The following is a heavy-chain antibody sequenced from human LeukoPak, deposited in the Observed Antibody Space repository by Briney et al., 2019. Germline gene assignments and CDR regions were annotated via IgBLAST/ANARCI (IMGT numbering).Heavy chain of an antibody. V-gene: IGHV3-30-3*01. CDR1: GFTFSSYS. D-gene: IGHD4-17*01. CDR2: ISYNGYNK. Sequence: GRSLRLSCAASGFTFSSYSLHWVRQAPGKGLEWVSVISYNGYNKYYADSVKGRFTLSRDNSNNMFYVQMNSLGPEDTAVYYCARGFPYDDPTEGYYYLMDVWGQGTTVTVSS. J-gene: IGHJ6*02. CDR3: ARGFPYDDPTEGYYYLMDV.